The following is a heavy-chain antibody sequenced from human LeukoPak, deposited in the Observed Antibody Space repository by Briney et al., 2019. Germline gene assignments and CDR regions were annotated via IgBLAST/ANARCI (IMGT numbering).Heavy chain of an antibody. CDR3: ATRGVVVPAAVDY. J-gene: IGHJ4*02. CDR1: GYTFTGYY. D-gene: IGHD2-2*01. Sequence: ASVKVSCKASGYTFTGYYMHWVRQAPGQGLEWMGIINPSGGSTSYAQKFQGRVTMTRDTSTSTVYMELSSLRSEDTAVYYCATRGVVVPAAVDYWGQGTLVTVSS. V-gene: IGHV1-46*01. CDR2: INPSGGST.